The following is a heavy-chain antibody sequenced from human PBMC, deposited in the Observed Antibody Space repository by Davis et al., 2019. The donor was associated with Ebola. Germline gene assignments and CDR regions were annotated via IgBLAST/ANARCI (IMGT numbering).Heavy chain of an antibody. V-gene: IGHV1-69*04. CDR3: AARGVVVAVNAADDAFDI. CDR2: IIPILGIA. Sequence: AASVKVSCKASGYTFTSYGISWVRQAPGQGLEWMGRIIPILGIANYAQKFQGRVTITADKSTSTAYMELSSLRSEDTAVYYCAARGVVVAVNAADDAFDIWGQGTMVTVSS. J-gene: IGHJ3*02. D-gene: IGHD2-15*01. CDR1: GYTFTSYG.